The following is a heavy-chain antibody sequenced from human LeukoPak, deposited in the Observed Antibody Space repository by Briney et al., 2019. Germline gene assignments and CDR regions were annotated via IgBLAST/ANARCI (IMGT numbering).Heavy chain of an antibody. CDR3: ARDRLTGDFDY. Sequence: SETLSLTCTVSGGSISSGDYYWSWIRQPPGKGLEWIGYIYYSGSTYYNPSLKSRVTISVDTSENQFSLRLSSVTAADTAVYYCARDRLTGDFDYWGQGTLVTVSS. CDR1: GGSISSGDYY. V-gene: IGHV4-30-4*01. CDR2: IYYSGST. J-gene: IGHJ4*02.